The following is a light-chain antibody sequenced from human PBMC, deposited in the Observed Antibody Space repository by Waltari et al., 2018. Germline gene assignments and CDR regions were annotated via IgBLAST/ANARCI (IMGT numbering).Light chain of an antibody. J-gene: IGKJ5*01. CDR2: GAS. V-gene: IGKV3-15*01. CDR3: QQYNNWPPIT. CDR1: QSVSSN. Sequence: CRASQSVSSNLAWYQQKPGQAPRLLIDGASTRATGIPARFSGSGSGTEFTLTISSLQSEDFAVYYCQQYNNWPPITFGQGTRLEIK.